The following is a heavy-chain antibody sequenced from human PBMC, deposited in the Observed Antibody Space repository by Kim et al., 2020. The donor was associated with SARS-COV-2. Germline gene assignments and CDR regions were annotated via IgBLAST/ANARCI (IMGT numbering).Heavy chain of an antibody. V-gene: IGHV3-23*01. D-gene: IGHD1-26*01. Sequence: GVTTYYADSVKGRFIISRDNSKNTLSLQMNSLRAEDTAVYYCAKDFSPTYWGQGALVTISS. CDR3: AKDFSPTY. J-gene: IGHJ4*02. CDR2: GVTT.